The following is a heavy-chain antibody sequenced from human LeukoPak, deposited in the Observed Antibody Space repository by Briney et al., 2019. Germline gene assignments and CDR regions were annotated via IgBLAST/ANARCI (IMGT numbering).Heavy chain of an antibody. J-gene: IGHJ4*02. CDR3: AGVQPFDY. V-gene: IGHV3-21*01. CDR2: ICSSSSYI. D-gene: IGHD6-13*01. Sequence: GGSLRLSCAASGFTFNSYSMNWVRQAPGKGRVWVSSICSSSSYIYYADSVKGRFTISRDNAKNSLYLHVKRVRAEDTAVYYCAGVQPFDYWGQGTLVTVSS. CDR1: GFTFNSYS.